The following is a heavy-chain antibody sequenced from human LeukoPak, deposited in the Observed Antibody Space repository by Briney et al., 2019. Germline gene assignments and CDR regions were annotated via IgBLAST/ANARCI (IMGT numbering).Heavy chain of an antibody. CDR2: IIPILGIA. CDR3: ARWYSYGDIDY. CDR1: GGTFSSYA. J-gene: IGHJ4*02. D-gene: IGHD5-18*01. V-gene: IGHV1-69*04. Sequence: SVKVSCKASGGTFSSYAISWVRQAPGQGFEWMGRIIPILGIANYAQKFQGRVTITADKSTSTAYMELSSLRSEDTAVYYCARWYSYGDIDYWGQGTLVTVSS.